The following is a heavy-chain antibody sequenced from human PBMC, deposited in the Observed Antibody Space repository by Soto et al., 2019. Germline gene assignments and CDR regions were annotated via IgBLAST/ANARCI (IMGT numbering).Heavy chain of an antibody. D-gene: IGHD6-19*01. Sequence: GPTLVNPTQTLTLTCTFSGFSLSTSGVGVGWIRQPPGKALEWLALIYWDDDKRYSPSLKSRLTVTKDTSKNQLVLTMTNMDTVDTATYYCAHLGLSRGWPYNNHSWFGLWGQGPLGTV. CDR3: AHLGLSRGWPYNNHSWFGL. V-gene: IGHV2-5*02. CDR1: GFSLSTSGVG. CDR2: IYWDDDK. J-gene: IGHJ5*02.